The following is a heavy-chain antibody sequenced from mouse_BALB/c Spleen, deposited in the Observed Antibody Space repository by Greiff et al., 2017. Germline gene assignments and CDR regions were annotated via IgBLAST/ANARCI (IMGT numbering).Heavy chain of an antibody. CDR3: APYYRYDDAMDY. Sequence: EVKLMESGGGLVKPGGSLKLSCAASGFTFSSYAMSWVRQTPEKRLEWVATISSGGSYTYYPDSVKGRFTISRDNAKNTLYLQMSSLRSEDTAMYYCAPYYRYDDAMDYWGQGTSVTVSS. CDR2: ISSGGSYT. V-gene: IGHV5-9-3*01. CDR1: GFTFSSYA. J-gene: IGHJ4*01. D-gene: IGHD2-14*01.